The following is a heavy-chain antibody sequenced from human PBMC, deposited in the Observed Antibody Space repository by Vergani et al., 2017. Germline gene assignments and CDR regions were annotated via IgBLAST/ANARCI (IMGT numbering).Heavy chain of an antibody. CDR1: GASIRSSNYY. Sequence: QLQLQESGPGLVKPSATLSLTCSVSGASIRSSNYYWGWIRQPPGKGLEWIASIYYSGSTNYNPSLKSRVTISVDTSKNQFSLKLSSVTAADTAVYYCAGAWKHSTRFDYWGQGTLVTVSS. D-gene: IGHD2-21*01. J-gene: IGHJ4*02. CDR3: AGAWKHSTRFDY. V-gene: IGHV4-39*07. CDR2: IYYSGST.